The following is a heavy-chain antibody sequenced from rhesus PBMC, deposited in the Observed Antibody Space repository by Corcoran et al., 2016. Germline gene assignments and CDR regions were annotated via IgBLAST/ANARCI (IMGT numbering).Heavy chain of an antibody. CDR1: GGSISGGYD. Sequence: QVQLQESGPGVVKPSETLSLTCAVSGGSISGGYDWSWIRQPPGKGLEWIGYIYGSSGSTKYNPSLKNRVTISKDASKNEFSLKLSSVTAADTAVYYCARYIATAFGYWGQGVLVTVSS. CDR2: IYGSSGST. D-gene: IGHD6-25*01. V-gene: IGHV4-76*01. CDR3: ARYIATAFGY. J-gene: IGHJ4*01.